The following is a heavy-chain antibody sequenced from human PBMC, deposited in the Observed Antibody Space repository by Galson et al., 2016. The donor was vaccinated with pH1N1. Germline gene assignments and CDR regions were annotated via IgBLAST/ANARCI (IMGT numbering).Heavy chain of an antibody. Sequence: QSGAEVKKAGESLKISCQASGYSFATDWIGWVRQTPGKGLEWVGIIYPGDSDTKYSPSFQGQVTMSVDKSISTAYLQWTSLKASDTAMYYCARLSMDPPYYFHFYMDVWGKGTTVTVSS. CDR1: GYSFATDW. D-gene: IGHD2/OR15-2a*01. CDR3: ARLSMDPPYYFHFYMDV. CDR2: IYPGDSDT. V-gene: IGHV5-51*03. J-gene: IGHJ6*03.